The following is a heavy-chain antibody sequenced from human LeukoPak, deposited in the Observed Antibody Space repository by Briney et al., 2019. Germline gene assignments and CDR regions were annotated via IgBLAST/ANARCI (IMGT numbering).Heavy chain of an antibody. CDR2: ISGSGGST. CDR1: GFTFSSYA. V-gene: IGHV3-23*01. CDR3: AKDTFMVRGVIITPGYFQH. D-gene: IGHD3-10*01. J-gene: IGHJ1*01. Sequence: GGSLRLSCAASGFTFSSYAMSWVRQAPGKGLEWVSAISGSGGSTYYADSVKGRFTISRDNSKNTLYLQMNSLRAEDTAVYYCAKDTFMVRGVIITPGYFQHWGQGTLVTVSS.